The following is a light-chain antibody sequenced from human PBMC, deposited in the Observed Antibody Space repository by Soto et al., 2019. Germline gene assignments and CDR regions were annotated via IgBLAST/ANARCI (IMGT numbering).Light chain of an antibody. V-gene: IGLV2-14*01. CDR2: EVT. Sequence: QSVLTQPASVSGSPGQSIAISCTGTSSDVGGYDYVSWYQQQPDKAPKLMIYEVTKRPSGVSNRFSGSKSGNTASLTISGLQAEDDADYYCSSHTSGSTRVFGTGTKLTVL. CDR1: SSDVGGYDY. CDR3: SSHTSGSTRV. J-gene: IGLJ1*01.